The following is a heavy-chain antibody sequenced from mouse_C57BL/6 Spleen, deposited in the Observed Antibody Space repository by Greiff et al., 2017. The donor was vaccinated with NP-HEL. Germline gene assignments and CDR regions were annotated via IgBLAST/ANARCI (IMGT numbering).Heavy chain of an antibody. CDR3: ARGVYDGYPDY. V-gene: IGHV1-54*01. J-gene: IGHJ2*01. Sequence: QVQLQQSGAELVRPGTSVKVSCKASGYAFTNYLIEWVKQRPGQGLEWIGVINPGSGGTNYTEKFKGKATLTADKSSSTAYMQLSSLTSEDSAVYFCARGVYDGYPDYWGQGTTLTVSS. D-gene: IGHD2-3*01. CDR1: GYAFTNYL. CDR2: INPGSGGT.